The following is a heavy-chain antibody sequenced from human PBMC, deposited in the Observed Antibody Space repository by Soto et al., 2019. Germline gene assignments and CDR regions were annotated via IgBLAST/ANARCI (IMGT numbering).Heavy chain of an antibody. J-gene: IGHJ4*02. CDR1: GFTFSNHA. CDR3: AKEQTFSSAPDY. CDR2: ISTSGGSI. Sequence: PGGSLRLSCAASGFTFSNHAMSWVRQAPGKGLEWVSVISTSGGSIYYADSVKGRFTLSRDNSKNTLYLQMNSLTGEDTAAYYCAKEQTFSSAPDYWGQGTLVTVSS. V-gene: IGHV3-23*01.